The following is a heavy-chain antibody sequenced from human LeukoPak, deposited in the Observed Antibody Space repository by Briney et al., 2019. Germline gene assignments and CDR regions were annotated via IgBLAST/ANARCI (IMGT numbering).Heavy chain of an antibody. CDR3: ARVLQAGFVYYFDY. CDR1: GYTFTSYY. Sequence: PVASVKVSCKASGYTFTSYYMHWVRPAPGQGLEWMGIINPSGGSTSYAQKFQGRVTMTRDTSISTAYMELSRLRSDDTAVYYCARVLQAGFVYYFDYWGQGTLVTVSS. D-gene: IGHD6-13*01. CDR2: INPSGGST. J-gene: IGHJ4*02. V-gene: IGHV1-46*01.